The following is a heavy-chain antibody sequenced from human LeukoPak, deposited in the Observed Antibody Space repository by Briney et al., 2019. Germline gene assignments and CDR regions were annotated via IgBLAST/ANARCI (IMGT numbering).Heavy chain of an antibody. D-gene: IGHD3-9*01. CDR3: ARFDPERAFDI. V-gene: IGHV3-21*01. CDR2: ISSSSSYI. CDR1: GFTFSSYS. J-gene: IGHJ3*02. Sequence: GGSLRLSCAASGFTFSSYSMNWVRQAPGEGLEWVSSISSSSSYIYYADSVKGRFTISRDNAKNSLYLQMNSLRAEDTAVYYCARFDPERAFDIWGQGTMVTVSS.